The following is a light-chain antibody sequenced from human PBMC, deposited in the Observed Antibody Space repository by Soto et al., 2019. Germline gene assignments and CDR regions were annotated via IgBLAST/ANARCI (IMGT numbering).Light chain of an antibody. V-gene: IGKV1-5*03. CDR2: KAS. CDR3: QQYNSYLWT. J-gene: IGKJ1*01. CDR1: QSISSW. Sequence: DIQMTQSPSTLSASVGDRVTITCRASQSISSWLAWYQQKPGKAPKLLIYKASSLESGVQSRFSGSGSGTEFTLTISSLQPDDVATYYCQQYNSYLWTFGQGTKVEIK.